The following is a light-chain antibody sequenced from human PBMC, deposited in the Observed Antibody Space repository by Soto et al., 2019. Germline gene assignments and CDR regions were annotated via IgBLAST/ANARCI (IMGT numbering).Light chain of an antibody. CDR2: LEGSGSY. CDR1: SGHSSYI. V-gene: IGLV4-60*02. Sequence: QSVLTQSSSASASLGSSVKLTCTLSSGHSSYIIAWHQQQPGKAPRYLMKLEGSGSYNKGSGVPDRFSGSSSGADRYLTISNLQFEDEADYYCETWASNTPGVFGGGTKVTVL. CDR3: ETWASNTPGV. J-gene: IGLJ3*02.